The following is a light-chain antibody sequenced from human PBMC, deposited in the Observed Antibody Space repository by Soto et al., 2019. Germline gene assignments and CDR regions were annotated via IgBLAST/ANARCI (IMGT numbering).Light chain of an antibody. Sequence: DIQMTQSPSSLSASVGDRVTITCQASQDISNYLNWYQQKPGKAPKLLIYDASNLETGVPSRFSESGSGTDFTFTISSLQPEDIATYYCQHYDNLPPITFGQGTRLEIK. J-gene: IGKJ5*01. V-gene: IGKV1-33*01. CDR2: DAS. CDR1: QDISNY. CDR3: QHYDNLPPIT.